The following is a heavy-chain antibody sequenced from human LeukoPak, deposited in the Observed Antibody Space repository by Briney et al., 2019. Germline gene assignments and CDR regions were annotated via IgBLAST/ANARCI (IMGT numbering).Heavy chain of an antibody. CDR2: IRSKAYGGTT. Sequence: GGSLRLSCTASGFTFGDYAMSWVRQAPGKGLEWVGFIRSKAYGGTTEYAASVKGRFTTSRDDSKSIAYLQMNSLKTEDTAVYYCAVGGSGRSTWNYFDYWGQGTLVTVSS. D-gene: IGHD6-19*01. V-gene: IGHV3-49*04. J-gene: IGHJ4*02. CDR1: GFTFGDYA. CDR3: AVGGSGRSTWNYFDY.